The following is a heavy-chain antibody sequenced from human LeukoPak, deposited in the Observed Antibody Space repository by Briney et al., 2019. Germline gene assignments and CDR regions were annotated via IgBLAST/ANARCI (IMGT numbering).Heavy chain of an antibody. CDR3: ARDPQRAGFGIDY. CDR2: INHSGST. V-gene: IGHV4-34*01. Sequence: SETLSLTCAVYGGSFSGYYWSWIRQPPGKGLEWIGEINHSGSTNYNPSLKSRVTISVDTSKNQFSLKLSSVTAADTAVYYCARDPQRAGFGIDYWGQGTLVTVSS. J-gene: IGHJ4*02. D-gene: IGHD3-10*01. CDR1: GGSFSGYY.